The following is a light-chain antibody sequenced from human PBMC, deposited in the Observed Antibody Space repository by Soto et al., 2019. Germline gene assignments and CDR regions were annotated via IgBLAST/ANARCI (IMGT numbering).Light chain of an antibody. CDR3: QQRNSWPWT. V-gene: IGKV3-11*01. J-gene: IGKJ1*01. CDR2: DIS. CDR1: QSVSGS. Sequence: VLTQSPATLSLSPGERAILSCRASQSVSGSLAWYQQKPGQAPRLLIYDISTRAAAIPARFSGSGSGTDFTLTVSSLEPEDFAVYYCQQRNSWPWTFGQGTKVDI.